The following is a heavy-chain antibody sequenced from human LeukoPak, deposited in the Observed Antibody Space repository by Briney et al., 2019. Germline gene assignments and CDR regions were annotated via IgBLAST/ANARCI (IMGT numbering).Heavy chain of an antibody. CDR1: GFTFSSYS. Sequence: GGSLRLSCAASGFTFSSYSMTWVRQAPGKGLEWVSSISSSSSYIYYADSVKGRFTISRDNAKNSLYLQLNSLRAEDTAVYYCARDLTGSASIDYWGQGTLVTVSS. V-gene: IGHV3-21*01. J-gene: IGHJ4*02. D-gene: IGHD2-15*01. CDR2: ISSSSSYI. CDR3: ARDLTGSASIDY.